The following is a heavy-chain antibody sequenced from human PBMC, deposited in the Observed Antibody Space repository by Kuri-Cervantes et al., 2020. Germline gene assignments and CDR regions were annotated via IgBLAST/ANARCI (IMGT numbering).Heavy chain of an antibody. V-gene: IGHV3-7*02. Sequence: GESLKISCAASGFTFSSYWMSWVRQAPGKGLEWVANIKQDGSEKNYVDSVKGRFTISRDNAKNSLYLQMNSLRAEDTAVYYCATQDDSSGWYTKNWGQGTLVTVSS. CDR1: GFTFSSYW. D-gene: IGHD6-19*01. CDR3: ATQDDSSGWYTKN. CDR2: IKQDGSEK. J-gene: IGHJ4*02.